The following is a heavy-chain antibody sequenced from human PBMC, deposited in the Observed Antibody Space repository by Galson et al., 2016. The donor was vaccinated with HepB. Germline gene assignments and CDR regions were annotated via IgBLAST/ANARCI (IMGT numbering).Heavy chain of an antibody. CDR3: ARGDNPDYGDYASAYYYMDV. CDR1: GGSFSGYY. CDR2: INHSGST. V-gene: IGHV4-34*01. D-gene: IGHD4-17*01. Sequence: ETLSLTCAVYGGSFSGYYWSWIRQPPGKGLEWIGEINHSGSTNYNPSLKSRVTISVDTSKNQFSLKLSSVTAANTAVYYCARGDNPDYGDYASAYYYMDVWGKGTTVTVSS. J-gene: IGHJ6*03.